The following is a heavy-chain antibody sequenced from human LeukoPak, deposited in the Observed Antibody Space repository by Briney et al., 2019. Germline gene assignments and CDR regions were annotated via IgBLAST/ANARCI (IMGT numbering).Heavy chain of an antibody. J-gene: IGHJ6*02. CDR2: ISWNSGSI. D-gene: IGHD5-12*01. CDR1: GFTFDDYA. Sequence: GGSLRLSCAASGFTFDDYAMHWARQAPGKGLEWVSGISWNSGSIGYADSVKGRFTISRDNAKNSLYLQMNSLRAEDTALYYCAKDMATAPWNYYYGMDVWGQGTTVTVSS. CDR3: AKDMATAPWNYYYGMDV. V-gene: IGHV3-9*01.